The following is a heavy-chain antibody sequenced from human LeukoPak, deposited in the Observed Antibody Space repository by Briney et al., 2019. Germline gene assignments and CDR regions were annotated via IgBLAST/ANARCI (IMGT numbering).Heavy chain of an antibody. CDR1: GFTFSSYA. CDR3: VRHGDTDSCLAN. CDR2: ISYDGSNK. J-gene: IGHJ4*02. V-gene: IGHV3-30-3*01. D-gene: IGHD2-2*01. Sequence: GGSLRLSCAASGFTFSSYAMHWVRQAPGKGLEWVAVISYDGSNKYYADSVKGRFTISRDNAKSSLYLQMNDLRAEDTAVYYCVRHGDTDSCLANWGQGTLVTVSS.